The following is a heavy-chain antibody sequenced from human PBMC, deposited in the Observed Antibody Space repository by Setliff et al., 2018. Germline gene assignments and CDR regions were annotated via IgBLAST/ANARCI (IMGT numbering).Heavy chain of an antibody. D-gene: IGHD6-13*01. CDR1: GGTFSSYA. V-gene: IGHV1-69*05. CDR3: ARDRIPSSSWYGLNWFDP. J-gene: IGHJ5*02. Sequence: GASVKVSCKASGGTFSSYAISWVRQAPGQGLEWMGGIIPIFGTANYAQKFQGRVTITTDESTSTAYMELSSLRSEDTAVYYCARDRIPSSSWYGLNWFDPWGQGTLVTSPQ. CDR2: IIPIFGTA.